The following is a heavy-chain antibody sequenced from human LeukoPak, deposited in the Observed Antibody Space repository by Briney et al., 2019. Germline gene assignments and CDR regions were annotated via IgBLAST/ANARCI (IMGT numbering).Heavy chain of an antibody. Sequence: PGGSLRLSCAASGFTFSSYSMSWVRQAPGKGLEWVSSITSGSRYIYYADSVKGRFTISRDNAKNSLYLQMNSLRAEDTAVYYCASSLRYFDWTHTINWFDPWGQGTLVTVSS. CDR3: ASSLRYFDWTHTINWFDP. D-gene: IGHD3-9*01. CDR1: GFTFSSYS. V-gene: IGHV3-21*01. CDR2: ITSGSRYI. J-gene: IGHJ5*02.